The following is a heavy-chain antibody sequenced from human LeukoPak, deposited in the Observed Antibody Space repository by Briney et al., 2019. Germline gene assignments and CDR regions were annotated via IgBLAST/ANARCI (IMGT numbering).Heavy chain of an antibody. V-gene: IGHV3-9*01. D-gene: IGHD3-16*01. CDR2: IGWNSGSI. J-gene: IGHJ4*02. Sequence: GGSLRLSCAASGFTFDDYAMHWVRQAPGKGLEWVSGIGWNSGSIGYADSVKGRFTISRDNAKNSLYLQMNSLRAEDTALYYCAKEDRRGRHFDYWGQGTLVTVSS. CDR1: GFTFDDYA. CDR3: AKEDRRGRHFDY.